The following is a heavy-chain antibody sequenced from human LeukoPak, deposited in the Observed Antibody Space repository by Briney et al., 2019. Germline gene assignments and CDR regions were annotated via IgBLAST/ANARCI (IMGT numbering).Heavy chain of an antibody. Sequence: SETLSLTCAVYGGSFSGYYWSWIREPPGKGLEWIGEINHSGSTNYNPSLKSRVTISVDTSKNQFSLKLSSVTAADTAVYYCARGCNWLQPLDYWGQGTLVTVSS. CDR2: INHSGST. V-gene: IGHV4-34*01. CDR1: GGSFSGYY. CDR3: ARGCNWLQPLDY. D-gene: IGHD5-24*01. J-gene: IGHJ4*02.